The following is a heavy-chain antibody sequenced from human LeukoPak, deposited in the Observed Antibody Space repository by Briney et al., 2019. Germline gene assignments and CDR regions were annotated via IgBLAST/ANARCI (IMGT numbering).Heavy chain of an antibody. J-gene: IGHJ4*02. Sequence: PGRSLRLSCAASGFTFSSYGMHWVRQAPGKGLEWVAVIWYDGNNKYYADSVKGRFTISRDDSKNTLYLQMNSLRAEDTAVYYCARDSLGTVFDYWGQGTLVTVSS. CDR2: IWYDGNNK. V-gene: IGHV3-33*01. D-gene: IGHD6-13*01. CDR3: ARDSLGTVFDY. CDR1: GFTFSSYG.